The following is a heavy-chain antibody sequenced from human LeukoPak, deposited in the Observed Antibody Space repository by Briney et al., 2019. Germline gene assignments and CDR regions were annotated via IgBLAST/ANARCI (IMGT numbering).Heavy chain of an antibody. CDR2: ISGSGGST. CDR3: AKGTYYYGSGTYTFDY. V-gene: IGHV3-23*01. D-gene: IGHD3-10*01. J-gene: IGHJ4*02. Sequence: GRSLRLSCAASGFTFDDYAMHWVRQAPGKGLEWVSAISGSGGSTYYADSVKGRFTISRDNSKNTLYLQMNSLRAEDTAVYYCAKGTYYYGSGTYTFDYWGQGTLVTVSS. CDR1: GFTFDDYA.